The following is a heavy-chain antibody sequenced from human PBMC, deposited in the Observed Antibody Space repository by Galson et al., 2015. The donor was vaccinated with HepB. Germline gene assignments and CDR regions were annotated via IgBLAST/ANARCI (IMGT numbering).Heavy chain of an antibody. CDR1: GYSFTGYY. CDR2: INPNSGGT. D-gene: IGHD3-22*01. V-gene: IGHV1-2*02. Sequence: SVKVSCKASGYSFTGYYMHWVRQAPGQGLEWMGWINPNSGGTNYAQKFQGRVTMTRDTSISTAYMELSRLTSDDTAVYYCARVRDSSAQNSDPWGQGTLVTVSS. CDR3: ARVRDSSAQNSDP. J-gene: IGHJ5*02.